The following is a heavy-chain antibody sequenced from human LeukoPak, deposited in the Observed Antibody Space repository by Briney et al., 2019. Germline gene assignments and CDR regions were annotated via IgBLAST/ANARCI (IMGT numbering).Heavy chain of an antibody. J-gene: IGHJ4*02. CDR2: IYYSGST. D-gene: IGHD6-13*01. CDR1: GGSISSYY. Sequence: PSETLSLTCTVSGGSISSYYWSWIRQPPGKGLEWIGYIYYSGSTNYNPSLKSRVTISVDTSKNQFSLKLSSVTAADTAVYYCARHPLRSAAGSDYWGQGTLVTVSP. V-gene: IGHV4-59*08. CDR3: ARHPLRSAAGSDY.